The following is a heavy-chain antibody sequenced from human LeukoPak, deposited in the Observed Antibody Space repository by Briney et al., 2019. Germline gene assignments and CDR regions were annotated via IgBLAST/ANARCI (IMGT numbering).Heavy chain of an antibody. Sequence: GGSLRLSCAASGFTVSSDYITWVRQAPGKGLEWVSVVYSGGETYYAESVKGRFTVSRDNSKNTVYLQMNSLRAADTAVYFCARGGIAARPSDSWGQGTLVTVSS. V-gene: IGHV3-66*01. CDR3: ARGGIAARPSDS. J-gene: IGHJ4*02. D-gene: IGHD6-6*01. CDR2: VYSGGET. CDR1: GFTVSSDY.